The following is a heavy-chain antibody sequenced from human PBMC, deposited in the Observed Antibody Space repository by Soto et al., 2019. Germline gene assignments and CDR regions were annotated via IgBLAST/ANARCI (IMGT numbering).Heavy chain of an antibody. CDR2: INPSGGST. CDR3: ARDLTYVSSGSSSEWFDP. CDR1: GYAFTSYY. J-gene: IGHJ5*02. D-gene: IGHD6-6*01. V-gene: IGHV1-46*01. Sequence: ASVKVSCKASGYAFTSYYMHWVRQAPGQGLEWMGIINPSGGSTSYAQKFQGRVTMTRDTSTSTVYMELSSLRSEDTAVYYCARDLTYVSSGSSSEWFDPWGQGTLVTVSS.